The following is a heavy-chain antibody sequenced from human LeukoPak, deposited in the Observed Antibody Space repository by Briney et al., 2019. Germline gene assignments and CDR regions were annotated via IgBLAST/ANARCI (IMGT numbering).Heavy chain of an antibody. Sequence: GGTLEISCMGPGYSFTIYWILVVRQMPGKGLGWIGIIYPGDSDTRYSPSFQGQVNISADKSISTAYLQWSRLKASDTAMYYCARRSVAGTGYYYYMDVWGKGTAVTVSS. D-gene: IGHD6-19*01. CDR1: GYSFTIYW. CDR3: ARRSVAGTGYYYYMDV. J-gene: IGHJ6*03. V-gene: IGHV5-51*01. CDR2: IYPGDSDT.